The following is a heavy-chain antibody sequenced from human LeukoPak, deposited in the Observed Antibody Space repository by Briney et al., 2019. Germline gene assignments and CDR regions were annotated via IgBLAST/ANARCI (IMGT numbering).Heavy chain of an antibody. V-gene: IGHV3-30*02. CDR3: AKSGYQLLAGNWFDP. CDR2: IWYDGSNK. Sequence: PGGSLRLSCAASGFTFSSYGMHWVRQAPGKGLEWVAVIWYDGSNKYYADSAKGRFTISRDNSKNTLDLQMNSLRAEDTAVYYCAKSGYQLLAGNWFDPWGQGTLVTVSS. D-gene: IGHD2-2*01. CDR1: GFTFSSYG. J-gene: IGHJ5*02.